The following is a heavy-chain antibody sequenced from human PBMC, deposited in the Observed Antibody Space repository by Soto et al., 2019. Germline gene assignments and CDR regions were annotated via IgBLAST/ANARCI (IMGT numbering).Heavy chain of an antibody. J-gene: IGHJ4*02. Sequence: SETLSLTCTVSGGSISSYYWSWIRQPPGKGLGWIGYIYYSGSTNYNPSLKSRVTISVDTSKNQFSLKLSSVTAADTAVYYCARLYGDLTPYYFDYWGQGTLVTVSS. V-gene: IGHV4-59*01. CDR2: IYYSGST. CDR1: GGSISSYY. D-gene: IGHD4-17*01. CDR3: ARLYGDLTPYYFDY.